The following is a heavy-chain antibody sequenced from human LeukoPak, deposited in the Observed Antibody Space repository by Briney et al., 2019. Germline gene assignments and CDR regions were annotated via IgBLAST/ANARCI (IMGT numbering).Heavy chain of an antibody. D-gene: IGHD3-10*01. CDR1: GGSISSNY. V-gene: IGHV4-59*01. CDR3: ARVSFYGSGSYRYFDY. CDR2: IYYSGST. Sequence: ASETLSLTCTVSGGSISSNYWSWIRQPPGKGLEWIRYIYYSGSTNYNPSLKSRVSISVDTSKNQFSLKLTSVTAADTAVYYCARVSFYGSGSYRYFDYWGQGTLVTVSS. J-gene: IGHJ4*02.